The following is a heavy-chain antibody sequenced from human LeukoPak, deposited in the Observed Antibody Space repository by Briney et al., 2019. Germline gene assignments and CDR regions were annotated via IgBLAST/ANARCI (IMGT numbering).Heavy chain of an antibody. Sequence: GGSLRLSCAASGFTFSRYAMSWVRQGPGKGLEWVSAITSDGGDTYHADSVKGRFTISRDNSRNTLFMQMNSPRAEDTAVYYCARGSSSSRPYYFDYWGQGTLVTVSS. CDR3: ARGSSSSRPYYFDY. CDR2: ITSDGGDT. V-gene: IGHV3-23*01. CDR1: GFTFSRYA. J-gene: IGHJ4*02. D-gene: IGHD6-6*01.